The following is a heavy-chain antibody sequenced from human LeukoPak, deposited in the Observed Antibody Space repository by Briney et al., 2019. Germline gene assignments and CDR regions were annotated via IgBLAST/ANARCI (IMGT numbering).Heavy chain of an antibody. V-gene: IGHV3-7*01. D-gene: IGHD1-26*01. Sequence: GGSLRLSCAASGFTFSSYWMSWVRQAPGKGLEWVANIKQDGSEKYYVDSVKGRFTISRDNAKNSLYLQMNSLRAEDTAVYYCARDGDSASVGATPYLDYWGQGTLVTVSS. J-gene: IGHJ4*02. CDR2: IKQDGSEK. CDR1: GFTFSSYW. CDR3: ARDGDSASVGATPYLDY.